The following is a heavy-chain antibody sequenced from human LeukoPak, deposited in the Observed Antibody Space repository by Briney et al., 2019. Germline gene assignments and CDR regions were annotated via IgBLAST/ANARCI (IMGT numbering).Heavy chain of an antibody. D-gene: IGHD3-22*01. CDR3: AKNAGTRGHYYDSSGYYFDY. J-gene: IGHJ4*02. V-gene: IGHV3-23*01. Sequence: GGSLRLSCAASGFTFSSYAMSWVGQAPGKGREWGSAISASGGSTYYADSVKGRFTISRDNSKNTLYLQMNSLRAEDTAVYYCAKNAGTRGHYYDSSGYYFDYWGLGTLVTVSS. CDR1: GFTFSSYA. CDR2: ISASGGST.